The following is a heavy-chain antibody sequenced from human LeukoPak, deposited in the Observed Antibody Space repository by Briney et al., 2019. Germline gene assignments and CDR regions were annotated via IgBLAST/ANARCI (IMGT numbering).Heavy chain of an antibody. CDR2: ISGSGGST. Sequence: GGSLRLSCAASGFTFSRYAMMWVRQAPGKGLEWVSAISGSGGSTYYADSVRGRFTISRDNSKNTLYLQTNSLRAEDTAVYYCAKDRGGNGGYFDYWGQGTLVTVSS. CDR1: GFTFSRYA. J-gene: IGHJ4*02. CDR3: AKDRGGNGGYFDY. D-gene: IGHD2-15*01. V-gene: IGHV3-23*01.